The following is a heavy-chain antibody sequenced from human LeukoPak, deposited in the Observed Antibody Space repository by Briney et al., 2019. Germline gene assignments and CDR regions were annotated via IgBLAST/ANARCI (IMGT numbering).Heavy chain of an antibody. CDR1: GFPFSTYW. CDR2: IKNDGSEK. V-gene: IGHV3-7*01. Sequence: GGSLRLSCAASGFPFSTYWITWVRHAPGKGLEWVANIKNDGSEKYYVDSVKGRFTISRDNAENSLFLQMNSLRVEDTAIYYCARDDSDVWGTGTTVTVSS. CDR3: ARDDSDV. J-gene: IGHJ6*04. D-gene: IGHD5-18*01.